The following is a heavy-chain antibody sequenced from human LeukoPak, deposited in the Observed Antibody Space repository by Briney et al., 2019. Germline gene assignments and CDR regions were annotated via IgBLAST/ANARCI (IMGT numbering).Heavy chain of an antibody. D-gene: IGHD3-16*01. CDR1: GFNFGIYS. V-gene: IGHV3-48*04. Sequence: PGGSLRLSCVGSGFNFGIYSMDWVRQAPGKGLEWVAYVSAGSTGIFYAASVKGRFSISRDNAQKSLYLQMNSLRAGDTAIYYCVREKGGFGFVLWGRGTLVTVSS. CDR2: VSAGSTGI. J-gene: IGHJ5*02. CDR3: VREKGGFGFVL.